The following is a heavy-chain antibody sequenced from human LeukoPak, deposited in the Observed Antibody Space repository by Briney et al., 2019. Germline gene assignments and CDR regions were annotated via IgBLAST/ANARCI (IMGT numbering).Heavy chain of an antibody. V-gene: IGHV3-7*01. CDR3: ARTGGYASGTYHPFDY. Sequence: PGGSLRLSCAASGFTFSSYWMSWVRQAPGKGLEWVANIKQDGSEKYYVDSVKGRFTISRDNAKNSLYLQMNSLRAADTAVYYCARTGGYASGTYHPFDYWGQGTLVTVSS. CDR1: GFTFSSYW. D-gene: IGHD3-10*01. J-gene: IGHJ4*02. CDR2: IKQDGSEK.